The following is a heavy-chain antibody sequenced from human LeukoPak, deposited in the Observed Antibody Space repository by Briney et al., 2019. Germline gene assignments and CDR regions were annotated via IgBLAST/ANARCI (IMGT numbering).Heavy chain of an antibody. D-gene: IGHD2-2*01. J-gene: IGHJ4*02. Sequence: ASVKVSCKASGYTFTGYYMHWVRQAPAQGLEWVGWINPNSGGTNYEQKFQGRVTMTRDTSISTAYMELSRLRSDGTAVYYCVRDRTKYCSSTSCPLDYWGQGTLVTVSS. CDR2: INPNSGGT. V-gene: IGHV1-2*02. CDR1: GYTFTGYY. CDR3: VRDRTKYCSSTSCPLDY.